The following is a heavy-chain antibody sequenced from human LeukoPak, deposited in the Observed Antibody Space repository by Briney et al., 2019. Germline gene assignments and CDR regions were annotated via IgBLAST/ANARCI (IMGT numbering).Heavy chain of an antibody. J-gene: IGHJ6*02. Sequence: SQTLSLTCTVSGGSISSGGYYWSWIRQHPGKGLEWIGYIYYSGSTYYNPSLKSRVTISVDTSKNQISLKLSSVTAADTAVYYCARARGGTKVYYYYGMDVWGQGTTVTVSS. D-gene: IGHD2-15*01. CDR2: IYYSGST. V-gene: IGHV4-31*03. CDR3: ARARGGTKVYYYYGMDV. CDR1: GGSISSGGYY.